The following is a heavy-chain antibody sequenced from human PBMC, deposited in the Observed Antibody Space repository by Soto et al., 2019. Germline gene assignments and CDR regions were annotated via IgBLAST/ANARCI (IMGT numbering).Heavy chain of an antibody. Sequence: ASVKVSCKASGYTFTSYGISWVRQAPGQGLEWMGWISAYNGNTNYAQKLQGRVTMTTDTSTSTAYMELRSLRSDDTAVYYCARDRGEIVVVVAAAADFDYWGQGTLVTVSS. CDR3: ARDRGEIVVVVAAAADFDY. D-gene: IGHD2-15*01. CDR1: GYTFTSYG. J-gene: IGHJ4*02. V-gene: IGHV1-18*01. CDR2: ISAYNGNT.